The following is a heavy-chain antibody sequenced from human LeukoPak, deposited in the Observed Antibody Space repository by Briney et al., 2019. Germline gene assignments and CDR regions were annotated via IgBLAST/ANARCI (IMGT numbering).Heavy chain of an antibody. CDR3: ARDPDCGGDCYAFDI. D-gene: IGHD2-21*02. CDR2: INAGNGNT. J-gene: IGHJ3*02. CDR1: GYTFTSYA. Sequence: ASVKVSCKASGYTFTSYAMHWVRQAPGQRLEWMGWINAGNGNTKYSQEFQGRVTITRDTSASTAYMELSSLRSEDMAVYYCARDPDCGGDCYAFDIRGQGTMVTVPS. V-gene: IGHV1-3*03.